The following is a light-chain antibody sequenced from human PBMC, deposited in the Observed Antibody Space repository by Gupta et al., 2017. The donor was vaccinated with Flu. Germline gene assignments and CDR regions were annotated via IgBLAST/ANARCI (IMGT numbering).Light chain of an antibody. V-gene: IGKV2-28*01. CDR1: QSLLHSNGYNY. Sequence: DIEMTQSTLSMPVTPGEQAYISCRSSQSLLHSNGYNYLDWYLQKPGQSPQLLIYLGSNRASGVPDRFSGSGSGTDFTLKISIVEAEDFGAYYCMQSLQTPRTFGGGTKVEIK. J-gene: IGKJ4*01. CDR2: LGS. CDR3: MQSLQTPRT.